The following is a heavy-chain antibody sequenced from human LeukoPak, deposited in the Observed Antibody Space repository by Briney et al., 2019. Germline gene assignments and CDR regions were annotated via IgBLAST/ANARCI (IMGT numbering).Heavy chain of an antibody. D-gene: IGHD3-10*01. J-gene: IGHJ4*02. CDR2: INPNSGGT. CDR3: ARDVGYYFDY. V-gene: IGHV1-2*02. Sequence: ASVKVSCKASGYTFSSYDINWVRQATGQGLEWMGWINPNSGGTNYAQKFQGRVTMTRDTSISTAYMELSRLRSDDTAVYYCARDVGYYFDYWGQGTLVTVSS. CDR1: GYTFSSYD.